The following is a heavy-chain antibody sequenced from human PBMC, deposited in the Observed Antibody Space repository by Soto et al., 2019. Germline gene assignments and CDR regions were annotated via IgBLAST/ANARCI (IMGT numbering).Heavy chain of an antibody. D-gene: IGHD4-17*01. CDR3: ARELEYGDYSADYYYYMDV. J-gene: IGHJ6*03. CDR1: GGTFSSYT. V-gene: IGHV1-69*04. Sequence: SVKVSCKASGGTFSSYTISWVRQAPGQGLEWMGRIIPILGIANYAQKFQGRVTITADKSTSTAYMELSSLRSEDTAVYYCARELEYGDYSADYYYYMDVWGKGTTVTVSS. CDR2: IIPILGIA.